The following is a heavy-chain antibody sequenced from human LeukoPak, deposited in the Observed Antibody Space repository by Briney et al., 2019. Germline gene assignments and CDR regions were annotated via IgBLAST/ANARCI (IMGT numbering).Heavy chain of an antibody. CDR2: ISYSGTT. J-gene: IGHJ4*02. CDR3: YYFYDTTGHYR. V-gene: IGHV4-39*01. Sequence: SETLSLTCTVSGGSISSSSHYWGWIRQPPGKGLEWIGFISYSGTTYHNPSLKSRVTIFVDTSKNQFSLQLSSVTAADTAVYYCYYFYDTTGHYRWGQGTLVTVSS. D-gene: IGHD3-22*01. CDR1: GGSISSSSHY.